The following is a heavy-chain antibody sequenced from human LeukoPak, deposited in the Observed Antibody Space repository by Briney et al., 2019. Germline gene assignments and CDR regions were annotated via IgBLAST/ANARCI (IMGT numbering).Heavy chain of an antibody. D-gene: IGHD5-24*01. J-gene: IGHJ4*02. Sequence: GGSLRLSCTASGFTFRTYGMVWVRQAPGKGLEWVAVIWYDGSNENYADPVKGRFTISRDNSKSTLFLQMNSLRAEDTAVYYCARNAYNYGGFDYWGLGTLVTVSS. CDR2: IWYDGSNE. CDR1: GFTFRTYG. V-gene: IGHV3-33*01. CDR3: ARNAYNYGGFDY.